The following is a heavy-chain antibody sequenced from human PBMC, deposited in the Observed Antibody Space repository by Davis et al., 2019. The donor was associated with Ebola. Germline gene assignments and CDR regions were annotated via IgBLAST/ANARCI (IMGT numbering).Heavy chain of an antibody. J-gene: IGHJ6*02. D-gene: IGHD3-10*01. V-gene: IGHV3-21*05. Sequence: GESLKISCAASGFTFSSYEMNWVRQAPGKGLGWVSYISSSSSYIYYADSVKGRFTISRDNAKNSLYLQMNSLRAEDPAVYYCARDIMVQGEYYYYYYGMDVWGQGTTVTVSS. CDR2: ISSSSSYI. CDR1: GFTFSSYE. CDR3: ARDIMVQGEYYYYYYGMDV.